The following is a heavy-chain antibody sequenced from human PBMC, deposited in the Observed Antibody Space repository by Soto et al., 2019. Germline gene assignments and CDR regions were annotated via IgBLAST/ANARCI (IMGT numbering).Heavy chain of an antibody. J-gene: IGHJ6*02. Sequence: QVQLVESGGGVVQPGRSLSLSCAASGFTFSSYGMHWVRQAPGKGLEWVAVVSYDGSEKKYVDSVKGRFTISRDNSKNTLYMQMDSLREEDTAVYYCARAKFRGIYNGMDVWGQGTTVTVSS. V-gene: IGHV3-30*03. CDR1: GFTFSSYG. D-gene: IGHD3-10*01. CDR2: VSYDGSEK. CDR3: ARAKFRGIYNGMDV.